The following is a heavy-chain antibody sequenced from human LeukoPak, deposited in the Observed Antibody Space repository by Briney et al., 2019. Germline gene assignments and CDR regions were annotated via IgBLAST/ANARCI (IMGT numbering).Heavy chain of an antibody. D-gene: IGHD3-22*01. CDR2: ISSSSSYI. CDR1: GFIFSSYS. V-gene: IGHV3-21*01. CDR3: ARVILVADQYYFDY. J-gene: IGHJ4*02. Sequence: GSLRLSCAASGFIFSSYSMNWVRQAPGKGLEWVSSISSSSSYIYYADSVKGRFTISRDNAKYSLYLQMNSLRAEDTAMYYCARVILVADQYYFDYWGQGTLVTVSS.